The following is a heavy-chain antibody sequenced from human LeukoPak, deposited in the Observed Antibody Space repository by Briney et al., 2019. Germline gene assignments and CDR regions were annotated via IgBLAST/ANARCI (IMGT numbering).Heavy chain of an antibody. CDR2: ISGSGGST. Sequence: GGSLRLSCAASGFTFSSYAMSWVRQAPGKGLEWVSAISGSGGSTYYADSVKGRFTISRDNSKNTLYLQMNSLRAEDTGVYYCAKDRRRGSSSWYPKSYFDYWGQGTLVTVSS. CDR3: AKDRRRGSSSWYPKSYFDY. J-gene: IGHJ4*02. CDR1: GFTFSSYA. V-gene: IGHV3-23*01. D-gene: IGHD6-13*01.